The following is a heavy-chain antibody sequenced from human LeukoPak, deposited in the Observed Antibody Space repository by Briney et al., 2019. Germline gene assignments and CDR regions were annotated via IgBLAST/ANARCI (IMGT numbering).Heavy chain of an antibody. Sequence: ASVKVSCKVSGYTLTELSMHWVRQAPGKGLEWMGGFDPEDGETIYAQKFQGRVTMTEDTSTDPAYMELSSLRSEDTAVYYCAKGGIVVVIPGGHNNNAFDIWGQGTMVTVSS. CDR2: FDPEDGET. V-gene: IGHV1-24*01. D-gene: IGHD3-22*01. CDR1: GYTLTELS. CDR3: AKGGIVVVIPGGHNNNAFDI. J-gene: IGHJ3*02.